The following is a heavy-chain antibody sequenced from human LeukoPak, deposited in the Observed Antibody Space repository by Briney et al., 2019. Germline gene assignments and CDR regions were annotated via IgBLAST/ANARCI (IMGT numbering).Heavy chain of an antibody. CDR1: GGSISSSSYY. Sequence: SETLSLTCTVSGGSISSSSYYWGWIRHPPGKGLEWIGRIYYSGSTYYYPSLKSRVSISVDTSKNQFSLQLSSVTAADTAVYYCVAQSYCDSTGYYSHDWGQGTLVTVSS. D-gene: IGHD3-22*01. V-gene: IGHV4-39*01. CDR3: VAQSYCDSTGYYSHD. J-gene: IGHJ4*02. CDR2: IYYSGST.